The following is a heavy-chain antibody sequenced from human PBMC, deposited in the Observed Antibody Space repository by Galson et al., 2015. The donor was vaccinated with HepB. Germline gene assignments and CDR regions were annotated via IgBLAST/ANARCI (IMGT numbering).Heavy chain of an antibody. CDR2: IKQDGSEK. CDR3: ARDRVVVVPAAIHYYGMDV. CDR1: GFTFSSYW. D-gene: IGHD2-2*02. Sequence: SLRLSCAASGFTFSSYWMSWVRQAPGKGLEWVANIKQDGSEKYYVDSVKGRFTISRDNAKNSLYLQMNSLRAEDTAVYYCARDRVVVVPAAIHYYGMDVWGQGTTVTVSS. V-gene: IGHV3-7*03. J-gene: IGHJ6*02.